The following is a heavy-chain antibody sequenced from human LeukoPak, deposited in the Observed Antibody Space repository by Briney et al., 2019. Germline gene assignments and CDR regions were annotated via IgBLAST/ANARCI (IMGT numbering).Heavy chain of an antibody. V-gene: IGHV1-18*01. D-gene: IGHD2-2*02. CDR3: ARGHIVVVPAAIRTNYYYYMDV. J-gene: IGHJ6*03. CDR2: ISAYNGNT. Sequence: ASVKVSCKASGYTFTSYGISWVRQAPAQGVEWMGWISAYNGNTNYAQKLQGRVTMTTDTSTSTAYMELRSLRSDDTAVYYCARGHIVVVPAAIRTNYYYYMDVWGKGTTVTVSS. CDR1: GYTFTSYG.